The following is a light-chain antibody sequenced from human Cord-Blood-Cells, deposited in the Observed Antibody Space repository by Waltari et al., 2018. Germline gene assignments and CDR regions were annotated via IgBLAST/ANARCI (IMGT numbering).Light chain of an antibody. CDR3: QQRSNWPLT. Sequence: IVLTQSPATLSSSPGERATLACRASQSVTSYLAWFQQKPGQAPRLLIYDGSNSATGIPARFSGSGSGTDFTLTISSLEPEDCAVYYCQQRSNWPLTFGGGTKVEIK. V-gene: IGKV3-11*01. CDR1: QSVTSY. J-gene: IGKJ4*01. CDR2: DGS.